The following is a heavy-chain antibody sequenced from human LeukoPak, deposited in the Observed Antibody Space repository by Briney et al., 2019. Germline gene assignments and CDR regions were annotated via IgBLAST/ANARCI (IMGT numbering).Heavy chain of an antibody. CDR2: ISYDGSNK. D-gene: IGHD6-13*01. CDR1: GFTFSSYA. J-gene: IGHJ3*02. V-gene: IGHV3-30-3*01. Sequence: GSLRLSCAASGFTFSSYAMHWVRQAPGKGLEWVAVISYDGSNKYYADSVKGRFTISRDNSKNTLYLQMNSLRAEDTAVYYCASEIAAASEAFDIWGQGTMVTVSS. CDR3: ASEIAAASEAFDI.